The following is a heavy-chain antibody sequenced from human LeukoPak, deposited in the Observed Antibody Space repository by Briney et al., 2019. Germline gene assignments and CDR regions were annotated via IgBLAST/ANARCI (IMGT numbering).Heavy chain of an antibody. Sequence: PGGSLRLSCAASGFTFDDYAMHWVRQAPGKGLEWVSGISWNSGSIGYADSVKGRFTISRDNSKNTLYLQMNSLRAEDTAVYYCAKEYSGSYYFYWGQGTLVTVSS. V-gene: IGHV3-9*01. CDR2: ISWNSGSI. J-gene: IGHJ4*02. CDR1: GFTFDDYA. D-gene: IGHD1-26*01. CDR3: AKEYSGSYYFY.